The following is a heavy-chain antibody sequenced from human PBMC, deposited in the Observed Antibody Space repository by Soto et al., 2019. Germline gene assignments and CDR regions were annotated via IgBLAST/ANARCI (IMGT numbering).Heavy chain of an antibody. J-gene: IGHJ4*02. CDR2: LPHDGSKK. CDR1: GFTITSFG. CDR3: ASVADY. V-gene: IGHV3-30-3*01. Sequence: QVQMVESGGGVVQPGRSLRLSCAASGFTITSFGMQWVRQAPGKRLEFVAGLPHDGSKKFYADSVKDRFTISRDTSKNTLYLQMDSLRDEDTAVYYCASVADYWGQGTLVTVSS. D-gene: IGHD2-21*01.